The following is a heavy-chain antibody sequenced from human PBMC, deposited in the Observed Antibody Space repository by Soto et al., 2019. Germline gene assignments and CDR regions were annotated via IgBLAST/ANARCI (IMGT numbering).Heavy chain of an antibody. CDR2: SNSDENNT. CDR1: GFSFSSYW. Sequence: PGGSLRLSCAASGFSFSSYWMGWARQAPRKGLVWISHSNSDENNTSYEDSVKGQFTISRDNAKITLYLQMNSLRAEHTAVYYCARADKRYFAPDDAFDIWGQGTMVTVSS. V-gene: IGHV3-74*01. J-gene: IGHJ3*02. D-gene: IGHD3-9*01. CDR3: ARADKRYFAPDDAFDI.